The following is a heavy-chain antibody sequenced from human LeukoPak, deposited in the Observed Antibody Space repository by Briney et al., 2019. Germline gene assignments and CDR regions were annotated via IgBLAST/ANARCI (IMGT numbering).Heavy chain of an antibody. Sequence: PSETLSLTCTVSGYSISSGYYWGWIRQPPGKGLEWIGSIYHSGSTYYNPSLKSRVTISVDTSKNQFSLKLSSVTAADTAVYYCARPVRTIFGVVIGADAFDIWGQGTMVTVSS. CDR3: ARPVRTIFGVVIGADAFDI. D-gene: IGHD3-3*01. CDR1: GYSISSGYY. CDR2: IYHSGST. J-gene: IGHJ3*02. V-gene: IGHV4-38-2*02.